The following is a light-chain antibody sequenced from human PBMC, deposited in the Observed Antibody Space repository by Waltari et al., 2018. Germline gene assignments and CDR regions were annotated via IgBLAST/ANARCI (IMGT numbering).Light chain of an antibody. CDR2: EDT. Sequence: SYELTQPPSVSVSPGQTARITCSGHELPRQYAYWFQQKSGQAPRLGIYEDTKRPSEIPDGFSGSSSGTVATLTITGAQVDDEADYYCYSSDTTGLRVFGSGTTVVVL. J-gene: IGLJ1*01. V-gene: IGLV3-10*01. CDR1: ELPRQY. CDR3: YSSDTTGLRV.